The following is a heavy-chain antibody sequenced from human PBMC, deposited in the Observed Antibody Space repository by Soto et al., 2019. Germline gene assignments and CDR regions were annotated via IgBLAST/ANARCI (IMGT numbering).Heavy chain of an antibody. CDR2: INHSGNT. Sequence: SETLSLTCAVYGGSLSGYYWSWIRQPPGKALEWLGEINHSGNTNYNPSLKSRVTISVDTSKNQLFLNLSSVTAADTAVYYCLVSGNYRFDDWGQGTLVTVSS. CDR1: GGSLSGYY. V-gene: IGHV4-34*01. D-gene: IGHD1-26*01. CDR3: LVSGNYRFDD. J-gene: IGHJ4*02.